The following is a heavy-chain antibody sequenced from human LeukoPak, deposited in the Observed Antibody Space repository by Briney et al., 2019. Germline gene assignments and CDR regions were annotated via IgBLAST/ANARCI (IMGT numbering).Heavy chain of an antibody. D-gene: IGHD4-17*01. CDR3: AREAVTTPSFDY. CDR2: IWYDGSNK. Sequence: QPGSSLRLSCAASGFTFRSYGMHWVRQAPGKGLEWVAVIWYDGSNKYYADSVKGRFTISRDNSKNTLYLQMNSLRAEDTAVYSCAREAVTTPSFDYWGQGTLVTVSS. V-gene: IGHV3-33*01. J-gene: IGHJ4*02. CDR1: GFTFRSYG.